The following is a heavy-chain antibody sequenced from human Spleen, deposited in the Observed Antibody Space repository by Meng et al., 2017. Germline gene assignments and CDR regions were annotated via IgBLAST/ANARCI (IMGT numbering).Heavy chain of an antibody. J-gene: IGHJ5*02. CDR2: SDPEDGTT. V-gene: IGHV1-24*01. D-gene: IGHD3-22*01. Sequence: ASVKVSCKVSGNTLSELPMQWVRQAHGKGLEWMGGSDPEDGTTVYAREFKGRVTMTEDTFTDTAYMELSSLRSEDTAVYYCATVQQYYYDGGGFSFDPWGQGTLVTVSS. CDR3: ATVQQYYYDGGGFSFDP. CDR1: GNTLSELP.